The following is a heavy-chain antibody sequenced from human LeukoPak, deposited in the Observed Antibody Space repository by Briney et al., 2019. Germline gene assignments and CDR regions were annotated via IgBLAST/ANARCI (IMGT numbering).Heavy chain of an antibody. CDR2: INPYNGDT. CDR3: ARDEHINYDFWSGLYYFDY. D-gene: IGHD3-3*01. CDR1: GYTFFTYG. J-gene: IGHJ4*02. Sequence: ASVKVSCKASGYTFFTYGISWVRRAPGQGLEWMGWINPYNGDTNYAQRLQGRVTKTTDTSTSTAYMELRSLRSDDTAVYYCARDEHINYDFWSGLYYFDYWGQGTLVTVSS. V-gene: IGHV1-18*01.